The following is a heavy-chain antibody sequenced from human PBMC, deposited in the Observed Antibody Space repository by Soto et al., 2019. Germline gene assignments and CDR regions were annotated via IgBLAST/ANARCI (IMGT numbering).Heavy chain of an antibody. CDR2: VSGGGPNT. CDR3: ARSNLYCSGSSGYVFDY. CDR1: GFTFNNYA. V-gene: IGHV3-23*01. D-gene: IGHD2-2*01. Sequence: EVQVLQSGGGLLQPGESLRLSCAASGFTFNNYAMSWVRQAPGKGLEWVSTVSGGGPNTYYADSVKGRFTVSRDNSKNTVYLQMSSLRAEDTAIYYCARSNLYCSGSSGYVFDYWGQGTLVTVSS. J-gene: IGHJ4*02.